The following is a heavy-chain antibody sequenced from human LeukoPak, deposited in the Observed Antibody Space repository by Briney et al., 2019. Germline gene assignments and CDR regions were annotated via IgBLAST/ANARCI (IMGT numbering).Heavy chain of an antibody. J-gene: IGHJ4*02. CDR2: IYHSGST. CDR3: AGTVRGDAFDY. CDR1: GGSISSSNW. D-gene: IGHD3-10*01. V-gene: IGHV4-4*02. Sequence: SGTLSLTCAVSGGSISSSNWWGWVRQPPGKGLEWIGEIYHSGSTNYNPSLKSRVTISVDKSKNQFSLKLSSVTTADTAVYYCAGTVRGDAFDYWGQGTLVTVSS.